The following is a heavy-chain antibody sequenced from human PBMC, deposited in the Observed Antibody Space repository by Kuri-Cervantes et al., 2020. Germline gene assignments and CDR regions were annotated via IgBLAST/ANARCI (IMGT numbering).Heavy chain of an antibody. D-gene: IGHD1-14*01. CDR1: GFIFKNYG. V-gene: IGHV3-33*01. J-gene: IGHJ4*02. Sequence: GGSLRLSCAASGFIFKNYGFHWARQAPGKGREWVAVIWHDGSKTDYGAFVKGRFTNTRENSKITLMLQMNSLKTEDTAVYYFTTTGRYWGQGTLVTVSS. CDR3: TTTGRY. CDR2: IWHDGSKT.